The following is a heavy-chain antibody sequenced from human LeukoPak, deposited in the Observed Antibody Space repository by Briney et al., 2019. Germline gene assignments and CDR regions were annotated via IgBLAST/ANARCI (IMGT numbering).Heavy chain of an antibody. CDR2: ISWDGGST. V-gene: IGHV3-43D*03. D-gene: IGHD3-10*01. J-gene: IGHJ6*03. CDR3: AKDGLGSPEVLYYYYMDV. CDR1: GFTFDDYA. Sequence: GGSLRLSCAASGFTFDDYAMHWVRQAPGKGLEWVSLISWDGGSTYYADSVKGRFTISRDNSKNSLYLQMNSLRAEDTALYYCAKDGLGSPEVLYYYYMDVWGKGTTVTVSS.